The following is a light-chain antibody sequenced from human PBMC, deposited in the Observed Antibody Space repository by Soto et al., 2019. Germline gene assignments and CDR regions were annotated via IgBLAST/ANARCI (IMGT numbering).Light chain of an antibody. CDR1: QSVSSN. CDR3: QQYNNWLQIT. CDR2: GAS. V-gene: IGKV3-15*01. J-gene: IGKJ5*01. Sequence: EIVMTQSRSTLSVSPGERATLSCRASQSVSSNLAWYQQKPGQAPRLLIYGASTRATGIPARFSGSGSGTEFTLTISSLQSEDFAVYYCQQYNNWLQITFGQGTRLEIK.